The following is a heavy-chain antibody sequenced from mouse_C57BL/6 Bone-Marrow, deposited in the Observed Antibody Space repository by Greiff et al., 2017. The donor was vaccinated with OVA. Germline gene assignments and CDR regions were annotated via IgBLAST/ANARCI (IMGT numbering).Heavy chain of an antibody. J-gene: IGHJ4*01. CDR3: ARHEIFYYDYDGYAMDY. D-gene: IGHD2-4*01. CDR1: GYTFTEYT. Sequence: VKLVESGAELVKPGASVKLSCKASGYTFTEYTIHWVKQRSGQGLEWIGWFYPGSGSIKYNEKFKDKATLTADKSSSTVYMEHSKLTSEDSAVYFCARHEIFYYDYDGYAMDYWGQGTSVTVSS. CDR2: FYPGSGSI. V-gene: IGHV1-62-2*01.